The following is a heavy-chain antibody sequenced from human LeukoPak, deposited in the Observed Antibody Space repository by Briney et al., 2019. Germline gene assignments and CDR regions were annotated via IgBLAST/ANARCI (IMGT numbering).Heavy chain of an antibody. J-gene: IGHJ4*02. CDR3: AKDLDINSSPD. D-gene: IGHD6-6*01. CDR2: VRYDGGIT. CDR1: GFTFSSYG. Sequence: GGSLRLSCAASGFTFSSYGMHWVRQAPGKGLEWVAFVRYDGGITSYTDSVKGRFTISRDNSKNTMFLQMNSLRDEDTAVYYCAKDLDINSSPDWGPGALVTVSS. V-gene: IGHV3-30*02.